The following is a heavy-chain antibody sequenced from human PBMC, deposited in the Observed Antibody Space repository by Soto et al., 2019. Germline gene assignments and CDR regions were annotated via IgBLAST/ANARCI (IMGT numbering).Heavy chain of an antibody. D-gene: IGHD5-12*01. CDR2: MSASGGNT. J-gene: IGHJ4*02. CDR1: GFTFNTHD. CDR3: TRGFQKWLQLRLGIDY. V-gene: IGHV3-23*01. Sequence: GGSLRLSCVASGFTFNTHDMNWVRQAPGKGLEWVSAMSASGGNTFYADSVKGRFTISRDNSKNTLYLQMNSLRVDDTAVYYCTRGFQKWLQLRLGIDYWGKGTLVTVSS.